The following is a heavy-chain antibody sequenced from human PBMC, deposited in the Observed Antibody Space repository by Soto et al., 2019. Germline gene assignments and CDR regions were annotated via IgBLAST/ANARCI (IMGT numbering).Heavy chain of an antibody. CDR3: ARRLSYGVAGAGTLFEF. V-gene: IGHV4-39*01. J-gene: IGHJ4*02. D-gene: IGHD6-13*01. CDR2: IHYSGRT. Sequence: HLQLQESGPGLVKPSETLSLTCTVSGGSSSSSGYSWGWIRQPPGKGLEWMGRIHYSGRTSYSPFLRSRVTISVDTSESQFSLRLTSVTAADTAVYYCARRLSYGVAGAGTLFEFWGQGTLVTVSS. CDR1: GGSSSSSGYS.